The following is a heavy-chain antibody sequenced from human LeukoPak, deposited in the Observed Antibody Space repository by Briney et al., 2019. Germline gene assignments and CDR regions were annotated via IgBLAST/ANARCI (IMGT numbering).Heavy chain of an antibody. CDR3: AKRGTYYYGSGSFYGYYYYGMDV. Sequence: GGSLRLSCAASGFTFSKYAMSWVRQAPGKGLEWVSAISDSGGSTYYADSVKGRFTISRDNSRTTLCLQMNSLRAEDTAVYYCAKRGTYYYGSGSFYGYYYYGMDVWGKGTTVTVSS. CDR2: ISDSGGST. V-gene: IGHV3-23*01. CDR1: GFTFSKYA. J-gene: IGHJ6*04. D-gene: IGHD3-10*01.